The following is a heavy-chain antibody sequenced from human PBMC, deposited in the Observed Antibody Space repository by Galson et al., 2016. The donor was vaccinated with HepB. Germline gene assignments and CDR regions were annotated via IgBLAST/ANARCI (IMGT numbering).Heavy chain of an antibody. CDR3: ARVSRTGRMSVAGSEY. J-gene: IGHJ4*02. Sequence: SLRLSCAASGFTFSKFAMHWVRQAPGKGLDWVAVISNDESNKYYAESVKGRFTISRDNSKNTLYLQMNSLRAEDTAVYYCARVSRTGRMSVAGSEYWGQGTLVTVAS. D-gene: IGHD6-19*01. CDR1: GFTFSKFA. V-gene: IGHV3-30*04. CDR2: ISNDESNK.